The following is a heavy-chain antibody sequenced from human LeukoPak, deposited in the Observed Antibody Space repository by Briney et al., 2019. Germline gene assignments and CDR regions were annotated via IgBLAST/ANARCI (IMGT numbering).Heavy chain of an antibody. CDR2: IYYSGST. J-gene: IGHJ5*02. D-gene: IGHD6-25*01. CDR3: ARGEGIAAPKNWFDP. CDR1: GGSISSGGYY. V-gene: IGHV4-31*03. Sequence: TQTLSLTCTVSGGSISSGGYYWSWIRQHPGKGLEWIGYIYYSGSTYYNPSLKSRVTISVDTSKNQFSLKLSSVTAADTAVYYCARGEGIAAPKNWFDPWGQGTLVTVS.